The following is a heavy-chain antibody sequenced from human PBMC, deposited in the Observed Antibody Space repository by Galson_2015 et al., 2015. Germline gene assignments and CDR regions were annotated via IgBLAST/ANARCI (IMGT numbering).Heavy chain of an antibody. J-gene: IGHJ4*02. D-gene: IGHD3-10*01. CDR1: GFTFSSFW. Sequence: SLRLSCAASGFTFSSFWMHWVRHVPGKGLVWVSHINSDGTTTNYADSVKGRFSISRDSAKNTLYLQINSLRAEDTAVFYCARGNYGYCFDLWGQGTLVTVSS. CDR2: INSDGTTT. CDR3: ARGNYGYCFDL. V-gene: IGHV3-74*01.